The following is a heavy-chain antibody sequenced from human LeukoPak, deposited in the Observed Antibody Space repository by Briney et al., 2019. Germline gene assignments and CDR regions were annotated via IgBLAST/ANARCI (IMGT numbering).Heavy chain of an antibody. Sequence: ASVKVSCKASGGTFSSYAISWVRQAPGQGLEWMGGIIPIFGTANYAQKFQGRVTITADESTSTAYMELSSLRSEDTAVYYCARRATEGGYSYGGGYYGMDAWGQGTTVTVSS. J-gene: IGHJ6*02. CDR1: GGTFSSYA. CDR3: ARRATEGGYSYGGGYYGMDA. V-gene: IGHV1-69*13. CDR2: IIPIFGTA. D-gene: IGHD5-18*01.